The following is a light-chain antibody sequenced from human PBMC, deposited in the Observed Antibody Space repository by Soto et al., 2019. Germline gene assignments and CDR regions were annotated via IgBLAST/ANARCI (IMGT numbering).Light chain of an antibody. Sequence: EIVLTQSPGTLSVSPGERVTLSCRASQSISTNLAWYQQKPGQAPRLLIYGPSTRATGVPARFSGSGSGTEFTLTISSLHSEDFAIYYCQQYTHWPVWTFGQGTKVDIK. CDR2: GPS. J-gene: IGKJ1*01. V-gene: IGKV3-15*01. CDR3: QQYTHWPVWT. CDR1: QSISTN.